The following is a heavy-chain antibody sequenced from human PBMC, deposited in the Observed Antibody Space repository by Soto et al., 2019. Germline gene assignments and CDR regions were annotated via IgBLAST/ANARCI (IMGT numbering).Heavy chain of an antibody. CDR2: MTPNGVNT. CDR1: GYTFTSHD. J-gene: IGHJ4*02. Sequence: ASVKVSCKASGYTFTSHDIVWVRQATGQGLEWVGWMTPNGVNTASAQKFQGRITMTRDTSISTAYMELSSLKSEDTAVYFCARNYQGLSYWGQGTLVAVSS. V-gene: IGHV1-8*01. CDR3: ARNYQGLSY. D-gene: IGHD1-7*01.